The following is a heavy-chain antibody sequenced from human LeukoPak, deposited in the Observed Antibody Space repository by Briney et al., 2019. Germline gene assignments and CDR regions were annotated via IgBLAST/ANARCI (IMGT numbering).Heavy chain of an antibody. CDR3: AKDAFPYNGVYDAFDI. D-gene: IGHD3-10*01. Sequence: GGSLRLSCVASAFTFSDYAMNWVRQAPGKGLEWVSHISGGGGDTYYADSLKGRSTVARDNSRKTLYLKINSLRAGDTAVYYCAKDAFPYNGVYDAFDIWGQGTVVTVSS. J-gene: IGHJ3*02. V-gene: IGHV3-23*01. CDR2: ISGGGGDT. CDR1: AFTFSDYA.